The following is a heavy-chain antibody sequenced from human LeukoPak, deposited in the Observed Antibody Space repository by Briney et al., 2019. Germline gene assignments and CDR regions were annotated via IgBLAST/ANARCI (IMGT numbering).Heavy chain of an antibody. CDR1: GYTFTGYY. J-gene: IGHJ4*02. Sequence: ASVKVSCKASGYTFTGYYMHWVRQAPGQGLEWMGWINPNSGGTNSAQKFQGRVTMTRDTSISTAYTELSSLRSEDTAVYYCAREPPPTYYYGSGSYHYFDYWGQGTLVTVSS. CDR3: AREPPPTYYYGSGSYHYFDY. CDR2: INPNSGGT. V-gene: IGHV1-2*02. D-gene: IGHD3-10*01.